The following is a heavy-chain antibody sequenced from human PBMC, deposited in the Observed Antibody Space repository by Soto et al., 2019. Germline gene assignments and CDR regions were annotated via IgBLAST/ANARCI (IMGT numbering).Heavy chain of an antibody. V-gene: IGHV1-69*02. J-gene: IGHJ3*02. CDR1: GGTFSSYT. Sequence: SVKVSCKASGGTFSSYTISWVRQAPGQGLEWMGRIIPILGIANYAQKFQGRVTITADKSTNTAYMELSSLRSEDTAVYYCAADPPNEENDAFDIWGQGTMVTVSS. D-gene: IGHD1-1*01. CDR3: AADPPNEENDAFDI. CDR2: IIPILGIA.